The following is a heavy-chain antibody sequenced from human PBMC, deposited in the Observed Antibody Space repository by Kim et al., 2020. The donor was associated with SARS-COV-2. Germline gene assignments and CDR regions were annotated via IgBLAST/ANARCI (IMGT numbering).Heavy chain of an antibody. CDR1: GGTFSSYA. D-gene: IGHD4-17*01. CDR3: ARDLGYGGPQVGFDY. J-gene: IGHJ4*02. Sequence: SVKVSCKASGGTFSSYAISWVRQAPGQGLEWMGGIIPIFGTANYAQKFQGRVTITADESTSTAYMELSSLRSEDTAVYYCARDLGYGGPQVGFDYWGQGTLVTVSS. V-gene: IGHV1-69*13. CDR2: IIPIFGTA.